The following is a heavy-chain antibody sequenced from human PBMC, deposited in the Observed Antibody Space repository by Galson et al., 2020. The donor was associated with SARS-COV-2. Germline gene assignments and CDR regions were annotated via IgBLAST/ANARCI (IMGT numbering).Heavy chain of an antibody. CDR2: ISHSGGT. CDR1: GASISSGSYS. CDR3: ARLHYGEDAPGAFDI. Sequence: SETLSLTCAVSGASISSGSYSWNWIRQPPGTGLEWIGYISHSGGTYYNPSLKSRVTISGDRSKNQFSLRLSSVTAADTAVYYCARLHYGEDAPGAFDIWGPGTRGTVAS. J-gene: IGHJ3*02. D-gene: IGHD4-17*01. V-gene: IGHV4-30-2*01.